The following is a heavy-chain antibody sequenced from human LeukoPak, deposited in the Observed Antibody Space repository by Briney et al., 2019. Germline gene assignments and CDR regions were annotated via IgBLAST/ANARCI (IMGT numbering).Heavy chain of an antibody. V-gene: IGHV3-30*04. J-gene: IGHJ4*02. CDR1: GFTFSTYA. D-gene: IGHD2-8*02. CDR3: ATYRQVLLPFES. CDR2: IPYDGSNK. Sequence: PGGSLRLSCAASGFTFSTYAMHWVRQAPGKGLEWVAVIPYDGSNKYYADSVRGRFTISRDNSKSTLSLQMNSLRAEDTAIYYCATYRQVLLPFESWGQGTLVTVSS.